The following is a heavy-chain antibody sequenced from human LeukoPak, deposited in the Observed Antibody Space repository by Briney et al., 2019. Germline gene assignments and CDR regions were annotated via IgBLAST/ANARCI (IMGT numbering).Heavy chain of an antibody. CDR1: GYSFTTYW. V-gene: IGHV5-51*01. CDR3: ASATGDYSYFDY. D-gene: IGHD7-27*01. Sequence: GESLKISCKTAGYSFTTYWIGWVRQMPGKGLEWVAIIYPGDSDTKYSPSFQGQVTISADKSITTAYLRWSSLKASDTAMYYCASATGDYSYFDYWGQGTLVTVSS. CDR2: IYPGDSDT. J-gene: IGHJ4*02.